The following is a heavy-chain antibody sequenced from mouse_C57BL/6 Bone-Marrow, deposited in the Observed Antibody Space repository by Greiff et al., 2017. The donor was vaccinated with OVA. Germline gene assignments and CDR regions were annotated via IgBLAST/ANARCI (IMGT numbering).Heavy chain of an antibody. J-gene: IGHJ2*01. CDR1: GYTFTSYW. CDR2: INPCSGYA. D-gene: IGHD1-1*01. CDR3: ARYGYCGSRAYFDY. V-gene: IGHV1-7*01. Sequence: QVQLQQSGAELAKPGASVKLSCKASGYTFTSYWMHWVKQRPGQGLEWIGYINPCSGYAKYNQKFKGKATLTADNSTSTAYMQLSSLTYEDTAVYYGARYGYCGSRAYFDYWGQGTTLTVSS.